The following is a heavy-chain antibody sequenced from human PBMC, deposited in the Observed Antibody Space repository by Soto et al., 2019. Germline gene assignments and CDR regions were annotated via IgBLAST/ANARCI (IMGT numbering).Heavy chain of an antibody. CDR2: IDDSGYT. J-gene: IGHJ4*02. Sequence: PSETLSLTCTVSGGSISTGGYYWSWIRQYQGKGLEWLGSIDDSGYTFYNPSLQSRLTLSMDTSKNQFSLKLSSATAADTVVYFCARKQAGFFFGIDYWGQGTLVTVSS. CDR1: GGSISTGGYY. V-gene: IGHV4-31*03. CDR3: ARKQAGFFFGIDY. D-gene: IGHD3-3*01.